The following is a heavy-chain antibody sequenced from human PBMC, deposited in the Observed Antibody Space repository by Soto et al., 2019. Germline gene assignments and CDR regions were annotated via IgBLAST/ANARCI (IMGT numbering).Heavy chain of an antibody. V-gene: IGHV4-30-2*01. J-gene: IGHJ5*02. D-gene: IGHD2-8*01. Sequence: QVQLQESGSRLVRPSQPLSLTCSVSGGSVSSGGYSWSWIRQAPGKGLEWIGFISPSGRPAYNPSLKSRVSISVDMSKNQFSLELSSVTAAETAVYYCTRGVLAWGPGTLVTVAS. CDR1: GGSVSSGGYS. CDR3: TRGVLA. CDR2: ISPSGRP.